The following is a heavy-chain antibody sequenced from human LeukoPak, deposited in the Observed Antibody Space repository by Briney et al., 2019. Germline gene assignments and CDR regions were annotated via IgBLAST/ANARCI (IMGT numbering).Heavy chain of an antibody. Sequence: SETLSLTCTVSGGSISSSSAYWGWIRQHPGKGLEWIGSIYYSKNTYYNPSLKSRVTISADTSKNQFSLTLGSVSATDTAVYYCVSPRGLSYGYFDYWGQGTLVTVSS. CDR2: IYYSKNT. CDR3: VSPRGLSYGYFDY. CDR1: GGSISSSSAY. J-gene: IGHJ4*02. D-gene: IGHD5-18*01. V-gene: IGHV4-39*01.